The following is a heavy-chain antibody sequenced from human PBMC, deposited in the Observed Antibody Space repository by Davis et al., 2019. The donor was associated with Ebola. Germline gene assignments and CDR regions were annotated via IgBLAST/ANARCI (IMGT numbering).Heavy chain of an antibody. V-gene: IGHV3-73*01. D-gene: IGHD3-10*01. CDR3: TFGAANYGDY. CDR1: GFTFSRNS. CDR2: IRSKTNNYAT. Sequence: PGGSLRLSCVASGFTFSRNSMNWVRQASGKGLEWVGHIRSKTNNYATSYAASLKGRFTISRDDSKNTAYLQMNSLKTEDTAIYYCTFGAANYGDYWGQGTLVTVSS. J-gene: IGHJ4*02.